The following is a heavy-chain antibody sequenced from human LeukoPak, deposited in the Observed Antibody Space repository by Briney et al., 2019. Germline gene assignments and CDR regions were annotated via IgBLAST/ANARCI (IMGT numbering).Heavy chain of an antibody. V-gene: IGHV5-51*01. CDR1: GYIFANYW. Sequence: GESLKISCKASGYIFANYWIGWVRQMPGKGLEWMGIIFPGDSDTRYSPSFQGQVTISVDKSINTAYLQWRSLKAADTAMYYCAGARGATYFDYWGQGTLVSVSS. CDR3: AGARGATYFDY. CDR2: IFPGDSDT. J-gene: IGHJ4*02. D-gene: IGHD1-26*01.